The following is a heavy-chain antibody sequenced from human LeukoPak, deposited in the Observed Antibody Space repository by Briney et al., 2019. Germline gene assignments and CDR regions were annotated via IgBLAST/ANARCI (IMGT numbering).Heavy chain of an antibody. J-gene: IGHJ6*02. CDR2: IKQDGSEK. V-gene: IGHV3-7*01. CDR3: AREGYSSSWYYYYYYGMDV. CDR1: GFTFSSYW. Sequence: GGSLRLSCAASGFTFSSYWMSWVRQAPGKGLEWVANIKQDGSEKYYVDSVKGRFTISRDNAKNSLYLQMNSLRAEDTAVYYCAREGYSSSWYYYYYYGMDVWGQGTTVTVSS. D-gene: IGHD6-13*01.